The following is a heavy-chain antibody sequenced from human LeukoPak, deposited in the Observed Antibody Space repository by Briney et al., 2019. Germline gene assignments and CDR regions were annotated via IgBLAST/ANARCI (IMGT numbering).Heavy chain of an antibody. V-gene: IGHV3-20*04. J-gene: IGHJ4*02. D-gene: IGHD6-25*01. CDR2: INWNGGST. Sequence: GGSLRLSCAASGFTFDDYGMSWVRQAPGKGLEWVSGINWNGGSTGYADSVKGRFTISRDNSKNTLYLQINSLRAEDTAVYYCAKSRGGLAAINYWGQGTLVTVSS. CDR3: AKSRGGLAAINY. CDR1: GFTFDDYG.